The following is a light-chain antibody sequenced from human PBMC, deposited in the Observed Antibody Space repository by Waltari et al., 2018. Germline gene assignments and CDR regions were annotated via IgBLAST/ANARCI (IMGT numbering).Light chain of an antibody. J-gene: IGLJ2*01. CDR3: SSYAGSNNFPVV. V-gene: IGLV2-8*01. CDR1: SSAVGGYTY. Sequence: QSALTQPPSASGSPGQSVTIPCTGTSSAVGGYTYVSWSQQHPGKAPKHMIYEGSKRPSGVPDRFSGSKSGNTASLTVSGLQAEDEADYYCSSYAGSNNFPVVFGGGTKLTVL. CDR2: EGS.